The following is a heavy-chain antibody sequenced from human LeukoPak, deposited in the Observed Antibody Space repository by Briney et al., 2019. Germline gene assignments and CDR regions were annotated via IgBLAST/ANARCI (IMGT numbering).Heavy chain of an antibody. V-gene: IGHV4-4*02. J-gene: IGHJ5*02. CDR1: GGSISSSNW. Sequence: SETLSLTCAVSGGSISSSNWWSWVRQPPGKGLEWIGEIYHSGSTNYNPSLKSRVTISVDTSKNQFSLKLSSVTAADTAVYYCATILRASYDFWSGYYGNWFDPWGQGTLVTVSS. CDR2: IYHSGST. CDR3: ATILRASYDFWSGYYGNWFDP. D-gene: IGHD3-3*01.